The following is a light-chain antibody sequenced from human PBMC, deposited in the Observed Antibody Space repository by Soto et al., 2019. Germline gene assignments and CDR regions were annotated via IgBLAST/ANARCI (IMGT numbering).Light chain of an antibody. CDR2: DVN. CDR1: SSDVGGYNY. V-gene: IGLV2-14*01. CDR3: ISYTSDDVRYV. Sequence: QSALTQPASVSGSPGQSITISCTGTSSDVGGYNYVSWYQQHPGNTPKLIIFDVNNRPSGVSNRFSASKSGSTASLTIAGLQAEDEADYYCISYTSDDVRYVFGTGTKLTVL. J-gene: IGLJ1*01.